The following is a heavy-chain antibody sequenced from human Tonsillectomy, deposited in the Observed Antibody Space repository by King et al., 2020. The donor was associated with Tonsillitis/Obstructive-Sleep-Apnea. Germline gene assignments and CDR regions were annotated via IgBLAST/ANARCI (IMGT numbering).Heavy chain of an antibody. J-gene: IGHJ6*03. D-gene: IGHD2-2*01. CDR2: INHSGST. V-gene: IGHV4-34*01. CDR1: GGSFSGYY. Sequence: VQLQQWGAGLLKPSKTLSITCAIYGGSFSGYYWSWIRQPPGKGLEWIGEINHSGSTNYNPSLKSRVTISVDTSKNQFSLKLNSVTAADTAVYYCARGYCSSTSCYPYYYYMDVWGKGTTVTVSS. CDR3: ARGYCSSTSCYPYYYYMDV.